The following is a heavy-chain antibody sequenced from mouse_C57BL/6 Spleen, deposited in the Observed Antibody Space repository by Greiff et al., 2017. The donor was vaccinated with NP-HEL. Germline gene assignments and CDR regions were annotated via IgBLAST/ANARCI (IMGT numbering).Heavy chain of an antibody. Sequence: VKLQESGAELVRPGASVTLSCKASGYTFTDYEMPWVKQTPVHGLEWIGAIDPETGGTAYNQKFKGKAILTADKSSSTAYMELRSLTSEDSAVYYCTRCYGSSSYWYFDVWGTGTTVTVSS. CDR2: IDPETGGT. CDR3: TRCYGSSSYWYFDV. D-gene: IGHD1-1*01. V-gene: IGHV1-15*01. CDR1: GYTFTDYE. J-gene: IGHJ1*03.